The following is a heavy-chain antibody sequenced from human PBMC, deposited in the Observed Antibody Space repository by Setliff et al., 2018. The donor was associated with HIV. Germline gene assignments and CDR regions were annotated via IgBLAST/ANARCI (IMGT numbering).Heavy chain of an antibody. Sequence: SETLSLTCSVSGASLQSYYWSWIRQPAGKGLQWIGRIYYVGWSKYNPSLEDRVTMSVDTSNNQFSLSLRSVTDADTAIYYCARSIHGGGSEPFDTWGQGILVTVSS. V-gene: IGHV4-4*07. D-gene: IGHD3-10*01. CDR3: ARSIHGGGSEPFDT. CDR2: IYYVGWS. CDR1: GASLQSYY. J-gene: IGHJ5*02.